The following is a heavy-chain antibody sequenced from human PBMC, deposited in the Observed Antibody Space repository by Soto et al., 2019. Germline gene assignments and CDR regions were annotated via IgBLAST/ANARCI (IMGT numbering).Heavy chain of an antibody. D-gene: IGHD6-13*01. CDR2: INPSGGST. Sequence: QVQLVQSGAEVKKPGASVKVSCKASGYTFTSYYMHWVRQAPGQGLEWMGIINPSGGSTSYAQKFQGSVTMTRDTSTSTVYMELSILRSEDTAVYYCARAAAPWQPANHLDPWGQGTLVTVSS. CDR3: ARAAAPWQPANHLDP. V-gene: IGHV1-46*03. J-gene: IGHJ5*02. CDR1: GYTFTSYY.